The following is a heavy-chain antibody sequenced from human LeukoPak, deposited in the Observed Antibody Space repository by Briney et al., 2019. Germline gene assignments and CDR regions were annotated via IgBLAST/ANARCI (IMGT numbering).Heavy chain of an antibody. CDR3: AKDRGPLPRGHDI. J-gene: IGHJ3*02. CDR2: ISGSGGST. D-gene: IGHD3-10*01. CDR1: GFTFSSYA. V-gene: IGHV3-23*01. Sequence: LTGGSLRLSCAASGFTFSSYAMSWVRQAPGKGLEWVSAISGSGGSTYYADSVKGRFTISRDNSKNTLYLQMNSLGAEDTAVYYCAKDRGPLPRGHDIWGQGTMVTVSS.